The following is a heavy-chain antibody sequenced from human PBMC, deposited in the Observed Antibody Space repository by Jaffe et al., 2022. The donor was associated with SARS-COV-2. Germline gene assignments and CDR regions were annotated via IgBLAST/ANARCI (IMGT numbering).Heavy chain of an antibody. V-gene: IGHV4-38-2*02. Sequence: QVQLQESGPGLVKPSETLSLTCTVSGYSISSDNYWSWIRQPPGKGLEWIGNVYHSGTNYYNPSLKSRVTISLDTSKNQFSLKLTSVTAADTAVYYCARDSRSSLTGYYNTYYYMDVWGKGTTVTVS. J-gene: IGHJ6*03. CDR3: ARDSRSSLTGYYNTYYYMDV. CDR2: VYHSGTN. D-gene: IGHD3-9*01. CDR1: GYSISSDNY.